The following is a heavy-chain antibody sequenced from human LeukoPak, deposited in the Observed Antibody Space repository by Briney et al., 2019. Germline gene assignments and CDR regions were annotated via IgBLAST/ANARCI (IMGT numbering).Heavy chain of an antibody. J-gene: IGHJ4*02. D-gene: IGHD1-26*01. Sequence: SETLSLTCAVSGGSISSYYWSWIRQPAGKGLEWIGRIYTSGSTNYNPSLNSRVTMSVDTSKNQLSLKLSSVTAADTAVYYCARLGESGAPYYFDYWGQGTLVTVSS. V-gene: IGHV4-4*07. CDR3: ARLGESGAPYYFDY. CDR1: GGSISSYY. CDR2: IYTSGST.